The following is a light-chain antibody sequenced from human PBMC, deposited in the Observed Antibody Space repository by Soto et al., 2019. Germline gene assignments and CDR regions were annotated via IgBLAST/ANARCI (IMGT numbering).Light chain of an antibody. V-gene: IGLV2-14*01. Sequence: QSALTQPTSVSGSPGQSITISCTGTSSDVGSYNYVSWYQHHPGKSPKLMIFEVTNRPSGVSNRFSGSKSANTASLTISGLHTEDEAHYYCSSYTSSNTLVFGGGTKLTVL. CDR3: SSYTSSNTLV. CDR2: EVT. CDR1: SSDVGSYNY. J-gene: IGLJ2*01.